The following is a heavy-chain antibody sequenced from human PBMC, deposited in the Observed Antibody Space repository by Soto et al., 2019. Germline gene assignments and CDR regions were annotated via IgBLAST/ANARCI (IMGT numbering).Heavy chain of an antibody. CDR3: ARLCGGSCYSVAFDI. V-gene: IGHV3-53*04. CDR1: GFTVSSNY. CDR2: IYSGGST. Sequence: GGSLRLSCAASGFTVSSNYMSWVRQAPGKGLEWVSVIYSGGSTYYADSVKGRFTISRHNSKNTLYLQMNSLRAEDTAVYYCARLCGGSCYSVAFDIWGQGTMVTVSS. J-gene: IGHJ3*02. D-gene: IGHD2-15*01.